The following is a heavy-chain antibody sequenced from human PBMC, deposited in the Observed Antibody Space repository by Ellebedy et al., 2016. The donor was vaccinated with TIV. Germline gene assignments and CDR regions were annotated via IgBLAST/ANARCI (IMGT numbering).Heavy chain of an antibody. CDR2: INPSGGST. CDR1: GYTFTSYY. CDR3: ARSRSSGWLHTPDY. J-gene: IGHJ4*02. Sequence: AASVKVSCKASGYTFTSYYMHWVRQAPGQGLEWMGIINPSGGSTTYAQKLQGRVTMTRDTSTSTVYMELSSLRSEDTAVYFCARSRSSGWLHTPDYWGQGTLVTVSS. D-gene: IGHD6-19*01. V-gene: IGHV1-46*04.